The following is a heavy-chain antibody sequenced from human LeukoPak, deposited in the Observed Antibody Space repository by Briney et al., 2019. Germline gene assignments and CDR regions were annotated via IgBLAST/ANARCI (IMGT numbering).Heavy chain of an antibody. CDR3: AILDTAAGTLGDRYFDY. CDR1: GYTFTSYD. CDR2: MNPNSGNT. J-gene: IGHJ4*02. V-gene: IGHV1-8*01. Sequence: ASVKVSCKASGYTFTSYDINWVRQATGQGLDWMGWMNPNSGNTGYAQKFQGRVTMTRNTSISTAYMELSSLRSEDTAVYYCAILDTAAGTLGDRYFDYWGQGTLVTVSS. D-gene: IGHD6-13*01.